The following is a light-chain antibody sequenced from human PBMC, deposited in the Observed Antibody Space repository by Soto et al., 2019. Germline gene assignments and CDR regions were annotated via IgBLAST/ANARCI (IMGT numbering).Light chain of an antibody. CDR2: AAS. Sequence: DIQMTQSPSSVSASLGDRVTITCRASQGIGVYLAWFQQKPGNVPKLLIYAASTVQSGVPSRFSCSGSGTDFTLTISSRQPEDVTTYYCQKYNSAPLTFGGRTKLEIK. J-gene: IGKJ4*01. CDR1: QGIGVY. V-gene: IGKV1-27*01. CDR3: QKYNSAPLT.